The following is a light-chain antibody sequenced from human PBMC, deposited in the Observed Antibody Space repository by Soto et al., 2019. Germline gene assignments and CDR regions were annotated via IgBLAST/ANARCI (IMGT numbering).Light chain of an antibody. Sequence: QTVVTQEPSLSVSPGGTVTLTCGLSSGSVSTSHYPSWHQQTPGQAPRTLIHSTNTRSSGVPDRFSGSILGNKAALTITGAQADDGSDYYCVLYVGSGISVFGGGTKLTVL. CDR1: SGSVSTSHY. CDR3: VLYVGSGISV. CDR2: STN. V-gene: IGLV8-61*01. J-gene: IGLJ3*02.